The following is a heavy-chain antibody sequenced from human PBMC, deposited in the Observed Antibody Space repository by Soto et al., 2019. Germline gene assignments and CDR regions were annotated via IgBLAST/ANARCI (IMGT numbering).Heavy chain of an antibody. CDR2: LYSGGSA. V-gene: IGHV3-53*01. CDR3: ASSVFYSGFLDP. CDR1: GLTVSTKY. Sequence: EVQLIESGGGLTQPGGSLRLSCAASGLTVSTKYMNWIRQAPGKGLEWVAALYSGGSAYSADSVKGRFTISRDSSKNTLYLQMNSLRVDDTAVYYCASSVFYSGFLDPWGQGALVTVSS. D-gene: IGHD3-10*01. J-gene: IGHJ5*02.